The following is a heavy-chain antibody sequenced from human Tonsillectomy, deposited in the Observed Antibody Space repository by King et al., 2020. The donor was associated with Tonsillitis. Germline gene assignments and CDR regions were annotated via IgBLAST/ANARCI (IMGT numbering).Heavy chain of an antibody. D-gene: IGHD3-22*01. CDR2: IYYSGST. J-gene: IGHJ4*02. V-gene: IGHV4-39*01. Sequence: QLQESGPGLVKPSETLSLTCTVSGGSISSSSYYWGWLRQPPGKGLEWIGTIYYSGSTYYNPSLKSRVTISVDTSKNLFSLKLSSVTAADTAVYYCARPRDSSAYFDYWGQGTLVTVSS. CDR3: ARPRDSSAYFDY. CDR1: GGSISSSSYY.